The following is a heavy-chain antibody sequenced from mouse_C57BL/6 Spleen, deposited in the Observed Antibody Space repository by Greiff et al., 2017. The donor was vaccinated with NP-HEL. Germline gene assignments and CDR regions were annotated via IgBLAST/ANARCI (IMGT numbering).Heavy chain of an antibody. V-gene: IGHV1-64*01. CDR3: ASRYDDYHWYFDV. J-gene: IGHJ1*03. Sequence: QVQLQQPGAELVKPGASVKLSCKASGYTFTSYWMHWVKQRPGQGLEWIGMIHPNSGSTNYNEKFKSKATLTVDKSSSTAYMQLSSLTSEDSAVYYCASRYDDYHWYFDVWGTGTTVTVSS. CDR1: GYTFTSYW. D-gene: IGHD2-4*01. CDR2: IHPNSGST.